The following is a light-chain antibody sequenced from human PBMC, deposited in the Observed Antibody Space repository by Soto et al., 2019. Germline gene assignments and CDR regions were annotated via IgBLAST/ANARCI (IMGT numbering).Light chain of an antibody. Sequence: MTQSPSTLSVSVGDTASIXXRASQPISSCMAWYHQKPGKAPSXLIFDASTLESGVPSRFSGSGAGTDFTLTISSLQSDDFATYYCLQYNGYYRTFGEGTKVDIK. CDR2: DAS. V-gene: IGKV1-5*01. CDR3: LQYNGYYRT. J-gene: IGKJ1*01. CDR1: QPISSC.